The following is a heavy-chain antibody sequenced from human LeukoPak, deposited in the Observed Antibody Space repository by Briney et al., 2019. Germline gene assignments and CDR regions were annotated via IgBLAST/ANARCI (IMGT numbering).Heavy chain of an antibody. V-gene: IGHV3-11*04. CDR2: ISSSGSII. D-gene: IGHD7-27*01. CDR3: ARTMWGFDY. Sequence: GGSLRLSCAASGFTVSTNYMSWVRQAPGKGLEWVSYISSSGSIIYYADSVKGRFTISRDNAKNSLFLQMNSLRVEDTAVYYCARTMWGFDYWGQGTLVTVSS. J-gene: IGHJ4*02. CDR1: GFTVSTNY.